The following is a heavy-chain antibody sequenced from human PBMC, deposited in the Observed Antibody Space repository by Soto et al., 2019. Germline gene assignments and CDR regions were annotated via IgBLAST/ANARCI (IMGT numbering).Heavy chain of an antibody. CDR3: ARHLTVTTDYFDY. CDR1: GGSISSSSYY. V-gene: IGHV4-39*01. D-gene: IGHD4-17*01. Sequence: SETLSLTCTVSGGSISSSSYYWGWIRQPPGKGLEWIGSIYYSGSTYYNPSLKSRVTISVDTSKNQFSLKLSSVTAADTAVYYCARHLTVTTDYFDYWGQGTLVTVSS. CDR2: IYYSGST. J-gene: IGHJ4*02.